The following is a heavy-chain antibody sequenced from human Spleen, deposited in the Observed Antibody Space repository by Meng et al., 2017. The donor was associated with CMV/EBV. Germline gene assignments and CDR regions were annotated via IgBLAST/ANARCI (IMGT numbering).Heavy chain of an antibody. CDR1: GGSISRGDYY. V-gene: IGHV4-30-4*08. J-gene: IGHJ4*02. Sequence: QVQLQQSGPGLVKPSQTLSLTCIVSGGSISRGDYYWSWIRQPPGKGLEWIGYIYYSGSTYYNPSLKSRVTISVDTSKNQFSLKLSSVTAADTAVYYCARYAWHSMMPFDYWGQGTLVTVSS. D-gene: IGHD3-22*01. CDR2: IYYSGST. CDR3: ARYAWHSMMPFDY.